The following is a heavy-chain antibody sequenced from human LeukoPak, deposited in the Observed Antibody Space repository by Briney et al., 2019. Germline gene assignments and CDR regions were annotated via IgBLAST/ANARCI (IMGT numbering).Heavy chain of an antibody. CDR2: IKHDGSAE. Sequence: QSGGSLRLSCAASGLTFGSSWMTWVRQTPDKGLEWVASIKHDGSAEYYVDSVRGRFTISRDNAKNSVYLQMNSLRAEDTAAYYCERDRGPNCLDYWGQGTLVTVSS. CDR3: ERDRGPNCLDY. CDR1: GLTFGSSW. V-gene: IGHV3-7*01. D-gene: IGHD1-1*01. J-gene: IGHJ4*02.